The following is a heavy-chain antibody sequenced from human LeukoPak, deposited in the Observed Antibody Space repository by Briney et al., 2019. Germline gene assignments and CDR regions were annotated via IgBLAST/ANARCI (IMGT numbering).Heavy chain of an antibody. J-gene: IGHJ4*02. CDR1: GFTFSSYA. CDR3: ARDLGGYYYDSSGSYFDY. V-gene: IGHV3-7*01. D-gene: IGHD3-22*01. Sequence: GGSLRLSCAASGFTFSSYAMSWVRQAPGKGLEWVANIKQDGSEKYYVDSVKGRFTISRDNAKNSLYLQMNSLRAEDTAVYYCARDLGGYYYDSSGSYFDYWGQGTLVTVSS. CDR2: IKQDGSEK.